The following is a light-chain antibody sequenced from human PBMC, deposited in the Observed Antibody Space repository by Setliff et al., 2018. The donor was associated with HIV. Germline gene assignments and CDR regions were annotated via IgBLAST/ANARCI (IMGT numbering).Light chain of an antibody. CDR1: QGISSS. CDR2: GAS. CDR3: QQLYTYPLT. Sequence: DIQLTHSPSFLSASVGDRVTIPCRASQGISSSLAWYQQKPGKAPRLLIYGASTLQSGVPSRFSGSGSGTEFTLAISSLQPEDFATYYCQQLYTYPLTFGGGTKVDIK. V-gene: IGKV1-9*01. J-gene: IGKJ4*01.